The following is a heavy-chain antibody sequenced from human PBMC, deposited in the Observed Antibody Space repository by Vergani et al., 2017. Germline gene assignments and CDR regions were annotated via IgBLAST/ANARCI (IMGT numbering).Heavy chain of an antibody. CDR3: AREGYGDYDNPNFDY. D-gene: IGHD4-17*01. CDR1: GFTFSSYE. Sequence: EVQLVESGGGLVQPGGSLRLSCAASGFTFSSYEMNWVRQAPGKGLEWVSYISSSGSTIYYADSVKGRFTISRDNAKNSLYLQMNSLRAEDTAVYYCAREGYGDYDNPNFDYWGQGTLVTVSS. J-gene: IGHJ4*02. CDR2: ISSSGSTI. V-gene: IGHV3-48*03.